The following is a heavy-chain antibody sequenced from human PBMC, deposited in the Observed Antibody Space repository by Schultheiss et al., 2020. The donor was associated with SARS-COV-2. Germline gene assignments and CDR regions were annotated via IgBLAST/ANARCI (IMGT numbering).Heavy chain of an antibody. CDR3: ARGPYYYDPYYFDY. V-gene: IGHV4-34*01. CDR2: INHSGST. J-gene: IGHJ4*02. CDR1: GGSFSGYY. D-gene: IGHD3-22*01. Sequence: SETLSLTCAVYGGSFSGYYWSWIRQPPGKGLEWIGEINHSGSTNYNPSLKSRVTISVDTSKNQFSLKLSSVTAADTAVYYCARGPYYYDPYYFDYWGQGTLVTVSS.